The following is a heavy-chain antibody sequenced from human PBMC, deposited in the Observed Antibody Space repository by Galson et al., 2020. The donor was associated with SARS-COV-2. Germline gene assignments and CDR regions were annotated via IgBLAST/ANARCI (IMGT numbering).Heavy chain of an antibody. D-gene: IGHD6-19*01. V-gene: IGHV3-7*01. CDR3: ARGDSSGWYGDLIDY. J-gene: IGHJ4*02. CDR2: IKQDGSEK. Sequence: QLGESLKISCAASGFTFSSYWMSWVRQAPGKGLEWVANIKQDGSEKYYVDSVKGRFTISRDNAKNSLYLQMNSLRAEDTAVYYCARGDSSGWYGDLIDYWGQGTLVTVSS. CDR1: GFTFSSYW.